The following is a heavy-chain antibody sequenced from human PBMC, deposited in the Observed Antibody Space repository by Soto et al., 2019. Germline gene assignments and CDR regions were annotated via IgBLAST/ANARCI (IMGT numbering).Heavy chain of an antibody. D-gene: IGHD1-7*01. V-gene: IGHV3-48*01. CDR3: ARGTGTTLFNLD. CDR1: GFTFSSYS. CDR2: ISSSSSTI. J-gene: IGHJ4*02. Sequence: GGSLRLSCAASGFTFSSYSMNWVRQAPGKGLEWVSYISSSSSTIYYADSVKGRFTISRDNAKNSLYLQMNSLRAEDTAVYYWARGTGTTLFNLDWGKGTLVTVAS.